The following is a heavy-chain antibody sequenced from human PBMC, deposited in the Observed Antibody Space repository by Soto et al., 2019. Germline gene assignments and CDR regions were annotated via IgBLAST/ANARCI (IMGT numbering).Heavy chain of an antibody. CDR1: GGTCSSYT. D-gene: IGHD4-17*01. CDR3: ARDGMTKLKVIDY. J-gene: IGHJ4*02. CDR2: IIPILGIA. V-gene: IGHV1-69*04. Sequence: GASVKVSCKASGGTCSSYTLSWVPHAPGQGLEWMGRIIPILGIANYAQKFQGRVTITADKSTSTAYMELSSLRSEDTAVYYCARDGMTKLKVIDYWAQGTPVTVSS.